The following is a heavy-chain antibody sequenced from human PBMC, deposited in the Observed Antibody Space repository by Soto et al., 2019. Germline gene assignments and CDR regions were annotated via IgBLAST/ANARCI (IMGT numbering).Heavy chain of an antibody. CDR1: GFTFTGHG. CDR2: ISYNGKNA. D-gene: IGHD3-10*01. CDR3: AQDDGAGSYAFDN. V-gene: IGHV3-30*18. J-gene: IGHJ4*02. Sequence: VQLVESGGGVVQPGRSLSLSCAASGFTFTGHGMHWVHQAPGRGLEWVAGISYNGKNAYYADSVKGRFTISRDNSKSTLALQINSMRAEDTAVYYCAQDDGAGSYAFDNWGQGTLVTVSS.